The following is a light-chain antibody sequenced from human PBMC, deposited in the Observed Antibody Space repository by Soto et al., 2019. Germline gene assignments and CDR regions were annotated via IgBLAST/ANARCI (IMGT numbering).Light chain of an antibody. CDR3: QQYNNWPPIT. CDR1: QSVSSN. J-gene: IGKJ5*01. Sequence: KVMTQSPATLSVSPGERATLSCRASQSVSSNLAWYQQKPGQAPRLLIYDASTRATGIPARFSGRGSGTEFTLTISSLQSEDVAVYYCQQYNNWPPITFGHGTRLEIK. CDR2: DAS. V-gene: IGKV3-15*01.